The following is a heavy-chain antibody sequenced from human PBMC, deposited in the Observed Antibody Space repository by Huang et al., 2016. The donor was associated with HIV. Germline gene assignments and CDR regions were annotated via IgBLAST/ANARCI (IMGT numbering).Heavy chain of an antibody. CDR3: ARERMMSWLDDHDAFDI. CDR1: GGSFSGYY. D-gene: IGHD1-1*01. Sequence: QVQLQQWGAGLLKPSETLSLTCAVYGGSFSGYYWSWIRQSPGKGLEWIGESNHSGSTNHNPTLKSRLTISVDTSKNQFSLKLSAVTAADTAVYYCARERMMSWLDDHDAFDIWGQGTMVTVSS. CDR2: SNHSGST. V-gene: IGHV4-34*01. J-gene: IGHJ3*02.